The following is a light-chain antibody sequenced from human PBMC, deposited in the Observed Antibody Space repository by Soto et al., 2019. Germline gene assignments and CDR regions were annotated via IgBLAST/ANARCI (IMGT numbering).Light chain of an antibody. CDR1: QGISSV. CDR2: DAS. V-gene: IGKV1-13*02. J-gene: IGKJ5*01. Sequence: AIQLTQSPSSLSASVGDRVTITCRASQGISSVLAWYQQKPGKAPKLLIYDASSLESGVPSRFSGSGSGTDCTLTISSLQPEDFATYYCQQFNSYPFTFGQGTRLEIK. CDR3: QQFNSYPFT.